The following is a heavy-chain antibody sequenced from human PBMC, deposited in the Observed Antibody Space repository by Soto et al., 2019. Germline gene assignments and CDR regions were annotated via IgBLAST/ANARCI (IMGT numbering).Heavy chain of an antibody. CDR1: GITFSSYW. Sequence: EVQLVESGGGLGQPGGSLRLSCAASGITFSSYWMHWVRQAPGKGLVWVSRINSDGSSTSYADSVKGRFTISRDNAKNTLYLQMNSLGAEDTAVYYCARAVKGSSAFDIWGQGTMVTVSS. V-gene: IGHV3-74*01. CDR2: INSDGSST. CDR3: ARAVKGSSAFDI. J-gene: IGHJ3*02. D-gene: IGHD4-4*01.